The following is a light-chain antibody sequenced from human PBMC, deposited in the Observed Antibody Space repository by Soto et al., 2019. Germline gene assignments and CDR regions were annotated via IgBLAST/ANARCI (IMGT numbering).Light chain of an antibody. CDR2: GAS. V-gene: IGKV3-15*01. CDR1: QSVSSN. J-gene: IGKJ1*01. Sequence: EIVMTQSPATLSVSPGERATLSCRASQSVSSNLAWYQQKPGQAPRLLIYGASTRATGIPARFSGSGSGTEFTLTISSPQSEDFAVYCCQQYNNWPATFGQGTKVDI. CDR3: QQYNNWPAT.